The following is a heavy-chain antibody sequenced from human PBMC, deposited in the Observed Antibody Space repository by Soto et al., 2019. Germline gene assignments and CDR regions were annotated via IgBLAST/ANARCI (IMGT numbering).Heavy chain of an antibody. CDR3: ARAAFPSGYYGYYYGMDV. CDR2: NIPTLVTP. J-gene: IGHJ6*02. Sequence: QVQLVQSGAEVKKPGSSVKVSCKASGGTFSTHAISWVRQAPGQGLEWLGGNIPTLVTPNYAQKFQGRVTVTADEYTSTAYMELSRLTSEDTAVYYCARAAFPSGYYGYYYGMDVWGQGNAVNV. V-gene: IGHV1-69*01. D-gene: IGHD3-3*01. CDR1: GGTFSTHA.